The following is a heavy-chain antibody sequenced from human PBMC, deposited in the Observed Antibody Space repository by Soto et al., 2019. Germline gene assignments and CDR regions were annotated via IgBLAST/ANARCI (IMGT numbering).Heavy chain of an antibody. Sequence: GGSLRLSCAASGFTVSSNYMSWVRQAPGKGLEWVSVIYSGGSTYYADSVKGRFTISRDNSKNTLYLQMNSLRAEDTAVYYCAREVYDCSSTSCYFGYFDYWGQGTLVTVSS. CDR1: GFTVSSNY. J-gene: IGHJ4*02. D-gene: IGHD2-2*01. CDR2: IYSGGST. CDR3: AREVYDCSSTSCYFGYFDY. V-gene: IGHV3-66*01.